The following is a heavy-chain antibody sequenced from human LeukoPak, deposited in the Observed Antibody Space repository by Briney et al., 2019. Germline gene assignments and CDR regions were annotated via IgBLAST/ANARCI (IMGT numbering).Heavy chain of an antibody. CDR1: GGSISSYY. CDR3: ARDRRGYSSSWYYFDY. Sequence: SETLSLTCTVSGGSISSYYWSWIRQPPGKGLEWIGYIYYSGSTNYNPSLKSRVTISVDTSKNQFSLKLNSVTAADTAVYYCARDRRGYSSSWYYFDYWGQGTLVTVSS. CDR2: IYYSGST. D-gene: IGHD6-13*01. J-gene: IGHJ4*02. V-gene: IGHV4-59*01.